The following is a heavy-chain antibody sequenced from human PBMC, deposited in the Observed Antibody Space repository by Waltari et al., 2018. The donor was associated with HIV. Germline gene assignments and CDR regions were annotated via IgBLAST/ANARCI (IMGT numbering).Heavy chain of an antibody. V-gene: IGHV3-48*03. J-gene: IGHJ3*01. CDR1: RLSFRHYE. D-gene: IGHD2-21*02. CDR2: ISGSGSTI. Sequence: EVQLVESGGGAVQPGGSLRLSWVASRLSFRHYEMNWVRQAPGKDLEWISYISGSGSTIYYSDSVKGRFTISRDNAKNSLYLRMNYLTAEDTAIYYCARDGHHGVTKRGNAFDLWGQGTMVTVSP. CDR3: ARDGHHGVTKRGNAFDL.